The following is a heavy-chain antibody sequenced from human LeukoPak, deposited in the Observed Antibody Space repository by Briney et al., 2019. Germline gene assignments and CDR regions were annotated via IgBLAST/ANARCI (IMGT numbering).Heavy chain of an antibody. J-gene: IGHJ4*02. CDR3: ARDRNYYGSGSPPGYFDY. V-gene: IGHV4-59*01. Sequence: PSETLSLTCTVSGGSISSYYWSWIRQPPGKGLEWIGYIYYSGSTNYNPSLKSRVTISVDTSKNQFSLKLSSVTAADTAVYYCARDRNYYGSGSPPGYFDYWGQGTLVTVSS. D-gene: IGHD3-10*01. CDR1: GGSISSYY. CDR2: IYYSGST.